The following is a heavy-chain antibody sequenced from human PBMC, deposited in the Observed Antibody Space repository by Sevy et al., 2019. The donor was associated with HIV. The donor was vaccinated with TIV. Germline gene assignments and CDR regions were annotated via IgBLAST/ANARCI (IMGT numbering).Heavy chain of an antibody. Sequence: GGSLRLSCAASGFTFSDYGMHWVRQAPGKGLEWVAVIWSDGSNKYYGDSVKGRFTISRDSSKNTLFLQMNSLRVDDTAVYYCVREERSGTTTSFDYWGQGALVTVSS. D-gene: IGHD1-7*01. CDR1: GFTFSDYG. J-gene: IGHJ4*02. V-gene: IGHV3-33*01. CDR2: IWSDGSNK. CDR3: VREERSGTTTSFDY.